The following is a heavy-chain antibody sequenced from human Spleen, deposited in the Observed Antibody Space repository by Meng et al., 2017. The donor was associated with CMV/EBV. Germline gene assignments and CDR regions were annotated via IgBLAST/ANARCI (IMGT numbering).Heavy chain of an antibody. J-gene: IGHJ4*02. CDR2: IDWDDDK. D-gene: IGHD5-12*01. V-gene: IGHV2-70*04. Sequence: SGPTLVKPTQTLTLTCTFSGFSLSTSGVGVGWIRQPPGKALEWLARIDWDDDKFYSTSLKTRLTISKDTSKNQVVLTMTNMDPGDTATYYCARSLRGYVFDYWGQGTLVTVSS. CDR3: ARSLRGYVFDY. CDR1: GFSLSTSGVG.